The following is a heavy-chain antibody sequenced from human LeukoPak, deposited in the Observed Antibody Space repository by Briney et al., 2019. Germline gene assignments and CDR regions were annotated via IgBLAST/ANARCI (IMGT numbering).Heavy chain of an antibody. CDR3: TRYGGSYYVHRWFYP. J-gene: IGHJ5*02. D-gene: IGHD1-26*01. Sequence: ASVKVSCKASGYTFTTYGICWVRQAPGQGLEWMGWISAYNGQTNHTHNLQGRVSMTIDTYTSTAYMELRSLRSDDTAVYYCTRYGGSYYVHRWFYPWGQGTLVTVSS. V-gene: IGHV1-18*01. CDR1: GYTFTTYG. CDR2: ISAYNGQT.